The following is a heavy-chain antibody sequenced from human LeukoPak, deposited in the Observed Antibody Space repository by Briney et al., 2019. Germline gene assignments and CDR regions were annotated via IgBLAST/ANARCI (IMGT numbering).Heavy chain of an antibody. D-gene: IGHD5-18*01. Sequence: ASVKVSCKASGYTFTGYYMHWVRQAPGQGLEWMGWINPNSGGTNYAQKFQGRVTMTRDTSISTAYMELSRLRSDDTAVYYCARGPFRRGYSYGYYWGQGTLVTVSS. V-gene: IGHV1-2*02. J-gene: IGHJ4*02. CDR1: GYTFTGYY. CDR2: INPNSGGT. CDR3: ARGPFRRGYSYGYY.